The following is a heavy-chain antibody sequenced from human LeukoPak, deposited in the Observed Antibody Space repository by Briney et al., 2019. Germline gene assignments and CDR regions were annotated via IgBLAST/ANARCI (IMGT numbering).Heavy chain of an antibody. J-gene: IGHJ4*02. V-gene: IGHV3-21*01. CDR3: ASINYYDSSGYAY. CDR1: GFAFSSYS. Sequence: PGGSLRLSCAAPGFAFSSYSMNWVRQAPGKGLEWVSSISSSSSYIYYADSVKGRFTISRDNAKNSLYLQMNSLRAEDTAVYYCASINYYDSSGYAYWGQGTLVTVSS. CDR2: ISSSSSYI. D-gene: IGHD3-22*01.